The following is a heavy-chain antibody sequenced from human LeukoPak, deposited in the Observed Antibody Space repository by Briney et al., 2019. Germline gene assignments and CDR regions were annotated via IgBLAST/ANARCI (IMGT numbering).Heavy chain of an antibody. CDR2: INHSGST. CDR1: RGSFSGYY. CDR3: ARGSGGWAQWLVQGDY. V-gene: IGHV4-34*01. J-gene: IGHJ4*02. Sequence: SETLSLTCAVYRGSFSGYYWSWIRQPPGKGLEGIGEINHSGSTNYNPSLKSRVTISVDTSKNQFSLKLSSVTAADTAVYYGARGSGGWAQWLVQGDYWGQGTVVTVSS. D-gene: IGHD6-19*01.